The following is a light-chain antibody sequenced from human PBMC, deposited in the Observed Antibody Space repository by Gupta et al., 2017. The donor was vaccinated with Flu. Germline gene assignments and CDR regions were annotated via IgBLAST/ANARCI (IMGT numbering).Light chain of an antibody. CDR3: QQYYSTPWT. V-gene: IGKV4-1*01. CDR1: QSVLYSSNNKNY. J-gene: IGKJ1*01. CDR2: WAS. Sequence: SVGEKATINCKSSQSVLYSSNNKNYLAWYQQKPGQPPKLLIYWASTRESGVPDRFSGSGSGRDFTLTISSLQAEDVAVYYCQQYYSTPWTFGQGTKVEIK.